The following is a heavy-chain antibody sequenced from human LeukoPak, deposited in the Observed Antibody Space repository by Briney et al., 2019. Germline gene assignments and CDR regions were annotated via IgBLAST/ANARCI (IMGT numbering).Heavy chain of an antibody. D-gene: IGHD2-2*01. CDR3: ARVHDCSSTSCYSDY. CDR1: GFTFSSYS. J-gene: IGHJ4*02. Sequence: PGGSLRLSCAASGFTFSSYSMNWVRQAPGKGLEWVSSISSSSSYIYYADSVKGRFTISRDNAKNSLYLQMNSLRAEDTAVYYCARVHDCSSTSCYSDYWGQGTLVTVSS. CDR2: ISSSSSYI. V-gene: IGHV3-21*01.